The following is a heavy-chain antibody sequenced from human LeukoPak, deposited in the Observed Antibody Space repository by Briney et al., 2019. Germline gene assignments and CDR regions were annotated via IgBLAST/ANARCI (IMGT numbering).Heavy chain of an antibody. Sequence: GGSLRLSCAASGFTFSSYGMQWVRQAPGKGLEWVAVISYDGSNKYYADSVKGRFTISRDNSKNTLYLQMNSLRAEDTAVYYSAKDWTYAYEDYWGQGTLVTVSS. CDR1: GFTFSSYG. CDR3: AKDWTYAYEDY. J-gene: IGHJ4*02. V-gene: IGHV3-30*18. CDR2: ISYDGSNK. D-gene: IGHD2-2*01.